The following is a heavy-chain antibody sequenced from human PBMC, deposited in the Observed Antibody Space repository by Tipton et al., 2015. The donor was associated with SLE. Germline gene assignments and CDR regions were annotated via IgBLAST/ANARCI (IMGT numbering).Heavy chain of an antibody. D-gene: IGHD2-2*01. J-gene: IGHJ4*02. CDR1: DGSFSGYY. CDR2: INHSGST. Sequence: LRLSCAVYDGSFSGYYWSWIRQPPGKGLEWIGEINHSGSTNYNPSLKSRVTISIDTSKNQFSLKVSSVTAADTAVYYCARGRYCSSTSCSYYFDYWGQGTLVTVSS. V-gene: IGHV4-34*01. CDR3: ARGRYCSSTSCSYYFDY.